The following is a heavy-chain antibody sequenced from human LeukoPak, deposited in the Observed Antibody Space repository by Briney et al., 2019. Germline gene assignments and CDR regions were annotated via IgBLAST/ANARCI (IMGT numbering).Heavy chain of an antibody. CDR2: ISYDGSNK. V-gene: IGHV3-30-3*01. CDR3: ARDGSYGDNYGMDV. D-gene: IGHD4-17*01. J-gene: IGHJ6*02. CDR1: GFTFSSYA. Sequence: GGSLRLSCAASGFTFSSYALHWVRQAPGKGLEWVAVISYDGSNKYYADSVKGRFTISRDNSKNTLYLQMNSLRAEDTAVYYCARDGSYGDNYGMDVWGQGTTVTVSS.